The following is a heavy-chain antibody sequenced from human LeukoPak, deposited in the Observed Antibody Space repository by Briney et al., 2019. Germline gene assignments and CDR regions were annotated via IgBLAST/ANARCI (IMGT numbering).Heavy chain of an antibody. J-gene: IGHJ4*02. V-gene: IGHV3-53*01. CDR3: AGDKTTGGWYEFDY. CDR2: IPNDGDT. D-gene: IGHD6-19*01. CDR1: GFTFSSYW. Sequence: GGSLRLSCAASGFTFSSYWMSWVRQGPGKGLECVPVIPNDGDTYYADSVKGRFTISRDTSKNTVSLQMNSLRAEDTAVYYCAGDKTTGGWYEFDYWGQGTLVTVSS.